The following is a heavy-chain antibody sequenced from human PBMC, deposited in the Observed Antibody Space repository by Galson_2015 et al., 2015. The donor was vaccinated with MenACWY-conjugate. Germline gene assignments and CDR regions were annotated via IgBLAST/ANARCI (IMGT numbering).Heavy chain of an antibody. V-gene: IGHV3-66*02. Sequence: FLRLSCAASGFTVSSNYMSWVRQAPGKGLEWVSVIYSGGSTYYADSVKGRFTISRDNSKNTLYLQMNSLRAEDTAVYYCARVLRAIVGATRGAFDIWGQGTMVTVSS. D-gene: IGHD1-26*01. CDR3: ARVLRAIVGATRGAFDI. CDR2: IYSGGST. J-gene: IGHJ3*02. CDR1: GFTVSSNY.